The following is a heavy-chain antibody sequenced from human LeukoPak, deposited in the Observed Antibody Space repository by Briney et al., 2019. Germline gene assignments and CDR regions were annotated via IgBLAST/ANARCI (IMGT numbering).Heavy chain of an antibody. CDR3: AKDRGYYYGSGSALDY. CDR2: ISYDGSNK. CDR1: GFTFSSYG. Sequence: GGSLRLSCAASGFTFSSYGMHWVRQAPGKGLEWVAVISYDGSNKYYADSVKGRFTISRDNSKNPLYLQMNSLRAEDTAVYYCAKDRGYYYGSGSALDYWGQGTLVTVSS. J-gene: IGHJ4*02. D-gene: IGHD3-10*01. V-gene: IGHV3-30*18.